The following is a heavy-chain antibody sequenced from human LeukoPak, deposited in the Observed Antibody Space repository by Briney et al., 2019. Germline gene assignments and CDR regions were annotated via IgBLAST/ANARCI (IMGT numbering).Heavy chain of an antibody. CDR3: ARQNYDFWSGKDSKWFDF. J-gene: IGHJ5*01. CDR1: GFTFSDYW. D-gene: IGHD3-3*01. Sequence: GGSLRLSCAASGFTFSDYWMSWVRQAPGKGLEWVANIKQDGSEKYYVDSLKGRLTISRDNAKNSVYLQMTSLRAEDTAIYYCARQNYDFWSGKDSKWFDFWGQGTLVTVSS. V-gene: IGHV3-7*01. CDR2: IKQDGSEK.